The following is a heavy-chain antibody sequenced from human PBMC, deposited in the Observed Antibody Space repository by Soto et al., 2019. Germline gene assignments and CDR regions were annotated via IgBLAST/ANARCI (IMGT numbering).Heavy chain of an antibody. V-gene: IGHV3-30*18. CDR2: ISYDGSNK. CDR3: AKAGATTDFDY. CDR1: GFTFSSYG. D-gene: IGHD1-26*01. Sequence: QVQLVESGGGVVQPGRSLRLSCAASGFTFSSYGMHWVRQAPGEGLEWVAVISYDGSNKYYADSVKGRFTISRDNSKNTLYLQMNSLRAEDTAVYYCAKAGATTDFDYWGQGTLVTVSS. J-gene: IGHJ4*02.